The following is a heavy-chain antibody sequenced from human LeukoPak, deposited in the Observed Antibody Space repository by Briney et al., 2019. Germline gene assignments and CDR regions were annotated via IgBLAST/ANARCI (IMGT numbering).Heavy chain of an antibody. CDR1: GGSFSGYY. Sequence: PSETLSLTCAVYGGSFSGYYWSWIRQPPGKGLEWIGEINHSGSTNYNPSLKSRVTISVDTSKNQFSLKLSSVTAADTAVYYCARASSSSSSVFDYWGQGTLVTVSS. J-gene: IGHJ4*02. V-gene: IGHV4-34*01. D-gene: IGHD6-13*01. CDR2: INHSGST. CDR3: ARASSSSSSVFDY.